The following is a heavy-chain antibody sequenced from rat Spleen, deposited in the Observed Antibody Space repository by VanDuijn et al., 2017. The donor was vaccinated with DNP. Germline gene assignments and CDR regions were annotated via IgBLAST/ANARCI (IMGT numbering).Heavy chain of an antibody. Sequence: EVQLVESGGGLVQPGRSLKLSCAASGFTFSDYYMAWVLQAPTKGLEWVASISYDGGSTYYRDSVKGRFTISRDNAKSTLYLQMESLRSEDTATYYCAKGYNSGDYFDYWGQGVMVTVSS. V-gene: IGHV5-20*01. J-gene: IGHJ2*01. D-gene: IGHD4-3*01. CDR2: ISYDGGST. CDR1: GFTFSDYY. CDR3: AKGYNSGDYFDY.